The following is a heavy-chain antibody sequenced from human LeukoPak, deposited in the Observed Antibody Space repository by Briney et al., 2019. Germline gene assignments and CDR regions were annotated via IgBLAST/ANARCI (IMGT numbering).Heavy chain of an antibody. CDR3: AKDTYYYDSSGRDY. Sequence: GGSLRLSCAASGFTFSNYMMHWVRQAPGKGLDWVAVILEDGSIQYYADSVKGRFTISRDNSKNTLFLQMNSLRGEDTAMYYCAKDTYYYDSSGRDYWGQGTLVTVSS. J-gene: IGHJ4*02. V-gene: IGHV3-30*04. CDR1: GFTFSNYM. D-gene: IGHD3-22*01. CDR2: ILEDGSIQ.